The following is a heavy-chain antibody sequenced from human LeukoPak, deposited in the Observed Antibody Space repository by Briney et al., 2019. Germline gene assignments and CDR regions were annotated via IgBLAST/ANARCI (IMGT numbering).Heavy chain of an antibody. CDR2: ISPILGIA. CDR1: GGTFSSYT. D-gene: IGHD3-10*01. V-gene: IGHV1-69*04. Sequence: SVTLSCKASGGTFSSYTISWVRQAPGQGLEWMGRISPILGIANYAQKFQGRVTISADKSTSTAYMELSSLRSEDTAVYYCARDGPGDAFDIWGQGTMVTVSS. CDR3: ARDGPGDAFDI. J-gene: IGHJ3*02.